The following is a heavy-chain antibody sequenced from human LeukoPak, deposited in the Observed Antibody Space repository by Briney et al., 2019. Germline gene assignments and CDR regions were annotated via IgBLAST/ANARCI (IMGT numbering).Heavy chain of an antibody. CDR2: ISSSSSTI. CDR1: GFTFSSYS. J-gene: IGHJ6*02. V-gene: IGHV3-48*04. Sequence: AGGSLRLSCAASGFTFSSYSMNWVRQAPGKGLEWVSYISSSSSTIYYADSVKGRFTISRDNAKNSLYLQMNSLRAEDTAVYYCARDRDSSSWNYYYYYGMDVWGQGTTVTVSS. D-gene: IGHD6-13*01. CDR3: ARDRDSSSWNYYYYYGMDV.